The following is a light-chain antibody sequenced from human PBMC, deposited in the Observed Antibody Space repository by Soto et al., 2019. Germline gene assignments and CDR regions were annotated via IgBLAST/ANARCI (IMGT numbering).Light chain of an antibody. CDR3: HQYNNWPPWT. Sequence: DIQMPQSPSTLSESVGDRVTITCRPSQSISSWLAWYQQKPGKAPKLLIYKASSLESGVPSRFSGSGSGTDFTLTISSLQSEDSAVYYCHQYNNWPPWTFGQGTKVDIK. J-gene: IGKJ1*01. CDR2: KAS. V-gene: IGKV1-5*03. CDR1: QSISSW.